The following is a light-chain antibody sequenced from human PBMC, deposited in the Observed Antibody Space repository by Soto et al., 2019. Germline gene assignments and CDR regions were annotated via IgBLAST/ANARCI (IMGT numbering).Light chain of an antibody. CDR1: QSVSSSY. CDR2: GAS. CDR3: QQYGSSSWT. J-gene: IGKJ1*01. V-gene: IGKV3-20*01. Sequence: EIVLTQSPGTLSLSPGERATLSCRASQSVSSSYLAWYQQKPGQAPRLLIYGASSRATGIPDRFSGSGSGSDFTRTISRLEPEDLAVYYCQQYGSSSWTFGHGTKVEIK.